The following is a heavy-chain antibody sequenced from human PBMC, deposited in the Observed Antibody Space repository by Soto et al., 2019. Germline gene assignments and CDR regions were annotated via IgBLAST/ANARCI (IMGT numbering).Heavy chain of an antibody. V-gene: IGHV3-30*18. Sequence: GGSLRLSCAASGFTFSSYGMHWVRQAPGKGLEWVAVISYDGSNKYYADSVKGRFTISRDNSKNTLYLQMNSLRAEDTAVYYCAKEANVDTGGYYYYYGMDVWGQGTTVTVSS. CDR3: AKEANVDTGGYYYYYGMDV. CDR1: GFTFSSYG. CDR2: ISYDGSNK. J-gene: IGHJ6*02. D-gene: IGHD5-18*01.